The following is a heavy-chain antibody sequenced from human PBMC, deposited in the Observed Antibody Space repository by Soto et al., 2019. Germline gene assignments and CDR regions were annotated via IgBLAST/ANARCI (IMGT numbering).Heavy chain of an antibody. V-gene: IGHV4-34*01. D-gene: IGHD3-22*01. CDR3: ARGRGYYDSSGSHTFDY. CDR1: GGSFSGYY. J-gene: IGHJ4*02. CDR2: INHSGST. Sequence: SETLSLTCAVYGGSFSGYYWSWIRPPPGKGLEWIGEINHSGSTNYNPSLKSRVTISVDTSKNQFSLKLSSVTAADTAVYYCARGRGYYDSSGSHTFDYWGQGTLVTVSS.